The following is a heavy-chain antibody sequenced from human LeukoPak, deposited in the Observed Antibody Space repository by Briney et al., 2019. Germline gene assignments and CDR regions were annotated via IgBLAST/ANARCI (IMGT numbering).Heavy chain of an antibody. J-gene: IGHJ4*02. CDR3: ARGSTSTWYDY. CDR2: IGGSGNNI. D-gene: IGHD6-13*01. V-gene: IGHV3-23*01. Sequence: GGSLRLSCAASGFTFSNYAMNWVRQAPGKGLEWVSLIGGSGNNIYYADSVKGRFTISRDNSKNTLYLQMNSLRAEDTAVYYCARGSTSTWYDYWGQGILVTVSS. CDR1: GFTFSNYA.